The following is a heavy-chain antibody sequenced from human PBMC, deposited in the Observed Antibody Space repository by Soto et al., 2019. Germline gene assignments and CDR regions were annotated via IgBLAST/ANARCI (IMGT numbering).Heavy chain of an antibody. Sequence: SETLSLTCTDSGGFLSTYYWSWIRQPPGKGLEWIGYIYYSGTTNYNPSLKSRVTISVDTSKNQFSLKLSSVTSADTAVYYCARETAETSNLGFDCWGQGTLVTVS. V-gene: IGHV4-59*01. CDR3: ARETAETSNLGFDC. D-gene: IGHD2-21*02. CDR1: GGFLSTYY. J-gene: IGHJ4*02. CDR2: IYYSGTT.